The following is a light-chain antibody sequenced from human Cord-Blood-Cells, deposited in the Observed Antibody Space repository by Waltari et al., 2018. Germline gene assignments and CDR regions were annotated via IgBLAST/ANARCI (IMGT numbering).Light chain of an antibody. CDR1: TSDVGGYNY. Sequence: QSALTQPASVSVSPGQSITIHCTGTTSDVGGYNYVSWYQQHPVKSPKLMIYEVSTRPSAVSHRFSGSKSGNTASLTFCGLQAEDEADYYCSSYTSSSLLVFGGGTKLTVL. CDR2: EVS. CDR3: SSYTSSSLLV. J-gene: IGLJ2*01. V-gene: IGLV2-14*01.